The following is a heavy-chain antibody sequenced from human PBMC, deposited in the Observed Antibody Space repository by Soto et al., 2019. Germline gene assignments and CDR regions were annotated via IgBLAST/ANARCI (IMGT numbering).Heavy chain of an antibody. J-gene: IGHJ3*02. V-gene: IGHV1-2*04. D-gene: IGHD6-13*01. CDR2: INPNSGGT. CDR3: ARVGGAAAGTDSGAFDI. Sequence: ASVKVSCKASGYTFTGYYMHWVRQAPGQGLEWMGWINPNSGGTNYAQKFQGWVTMTRDTSISTAYMELSRLRSDDTAVYYCARVGGAAAGTDSGAFDIWGQGTMVTVSS. CDR1: GYTFTGYY.